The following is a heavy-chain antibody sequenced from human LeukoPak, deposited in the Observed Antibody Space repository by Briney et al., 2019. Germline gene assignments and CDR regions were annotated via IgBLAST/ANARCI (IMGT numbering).Heavy chain of an antibody. CDR1: GGTFSSYA. CDR2: IIPIFGTA. CDR3: AGSSGWYHDAFDI. J-gene: IGHJ3*02. V-gene: IGHV1-69*06. D-gene: IGHD6-19*01. Sequence: SVKVSCKASGGTFSSYAISWVRQAPGQGLEWMGGIIPIFGTANYAQKFQGRVTITADKSTSTAYMELSSLRSEDTAVHYCAGSSGWYHDAFDIWGQGTMVTVSS.